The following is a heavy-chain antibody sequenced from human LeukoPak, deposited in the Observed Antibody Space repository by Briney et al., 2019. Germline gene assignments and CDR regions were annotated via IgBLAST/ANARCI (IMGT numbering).Heavy chain of an antibody. CDR3: ASDDRGSYKS. J-gene: IGHJ4*02. CDR2: INSSSSTI. D-gene: IGHD1-26*01. CDR1: GFTFSSYS. Sequence: GGSLRLSCAASGFTFSSYSMNWVRQAPGKGLEWVSYINSSSSTIYYADSVKGRFTISRDNAKNSLYLQMNSLRAEDTAVYYCASDDRGSYKSWGQGTLVTVSS. V-gene: IGHV3-48*01.